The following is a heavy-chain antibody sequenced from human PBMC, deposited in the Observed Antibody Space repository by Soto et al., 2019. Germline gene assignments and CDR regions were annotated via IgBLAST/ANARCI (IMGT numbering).Heavy chain of an antibody. Sequence: GGSLRLSCAASGFTFSDYWMHWVRQAPGKGLEWVSTISERGDSTYYADSVKGRFTISRDNSKNTLYLQMNSLRADDTAIYYCAYRTGFDYWGQGTLVTVSS. J-gene: IGHJ4*02. CDR1: GFTFSDYW. CDR2: ISERGDST. D-gene: IGHD1-1*01. V-gene: IGHV3-23*01. CDR3: AYRTGFDY.